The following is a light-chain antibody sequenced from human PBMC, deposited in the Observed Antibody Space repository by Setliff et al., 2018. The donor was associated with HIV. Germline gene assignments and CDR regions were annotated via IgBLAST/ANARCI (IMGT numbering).Light chain of an antibody. CDR3: GAWDSSLSAVV. CDR1: SSNIGNNY. J-gene: IGLJ2*01. CDR2: DNN. Sequence: QSALTQPPSVAAATGQKVTISCSGSSSNIGNNYVSWYQQFPGTAPKLLIYDNNNRPSGIPDRFSGSKSGTSATLGVTGLQTGDEADYYCGAWDSSLSAVVFGGGTKATVL. V-gene: IGLV1-51*01.